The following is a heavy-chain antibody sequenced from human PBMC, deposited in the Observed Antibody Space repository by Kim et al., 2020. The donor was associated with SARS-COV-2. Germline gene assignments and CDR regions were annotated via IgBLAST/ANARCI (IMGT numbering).Heavy chain of an antibody. J-gene: IGHJ4*02. D-gene: IGHD1-20*01. V-gene: IGHV4-39*01. CDR1: GGSISSSNYY. CDR3: ARHYNWNDGDY. Sequence: SETLSLTCTVSGGSISSSNYYWGWIRQPPGKGLEWIGNIYYGGSTFYNPSLKSRVTISVDTSKNQFSLKLSSVTATDTAVYYCARHYNWNDGDYWGQGTLVTVSS. CDR2: IYYGGST.